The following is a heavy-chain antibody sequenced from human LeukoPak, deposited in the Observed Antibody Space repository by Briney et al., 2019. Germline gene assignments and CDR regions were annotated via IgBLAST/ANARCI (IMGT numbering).Heavy chain of an antibody. D-gene: IGHD5-24*01. Sequence: SETLSLTCTVSSGSMSNYYWSWIRQPAGKGLEWIGRIQPSGSTNDNPSLKSRLTMSLDTSKNQFSLRLGSVTAADTAVYYCVRGGQQLGSGARGTLATVSS. CDR1: SGSMSNYY. J-gene: IGHJ4*02. V-gene: IGHV4-4*07. CDR3: VRGGQQLGS. CDR2: IQPSGST.